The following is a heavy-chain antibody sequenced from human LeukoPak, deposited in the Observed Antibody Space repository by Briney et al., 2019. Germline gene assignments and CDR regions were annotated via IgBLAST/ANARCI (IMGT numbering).Heavy chain of an antibody. CDR1: GFTFDDYA. V-gene: IGHV3-9*01. CDR2: IRWNSGSI. CDR3: AKDPGSGSYYTPLQAFDI. Sequence: PGRSLRLSCAASGFTFDDYAMHWVRQAPGKGLEWVSGIRWNSGSIGYADSVKGRFTISRDNAKNSLYLQMNSLRAEDTALYYCAKDPGSGSYYTPLQAFDIWGQGTMVTVSS. D-gene: IGHD3-10*01. J-gene: IGHJ3*02.